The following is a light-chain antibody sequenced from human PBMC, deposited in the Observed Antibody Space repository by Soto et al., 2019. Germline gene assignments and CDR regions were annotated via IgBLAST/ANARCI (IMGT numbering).Light chain of an antibody. Sequence: NFMLTQPHSVSASPGKTVTISCTGSSASIASNYVQWYQQRPGSAPTTVIFEDNQSPTGVPDRFSGSIDSSSNSASLTISGLKTEEEDDYCCQSYDSSNHVVFGGGTKLTVL. J-gene: IGLJ2*01. CDR3: QSYDSSNHVV. CDR1: SASIASNY. CDR2: EDN. V-gene: IGLV6-57*02.